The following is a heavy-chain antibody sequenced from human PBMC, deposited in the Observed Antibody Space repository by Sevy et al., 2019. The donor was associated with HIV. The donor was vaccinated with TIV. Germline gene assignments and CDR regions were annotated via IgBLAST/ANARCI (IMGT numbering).Heavy chain of an antibody. CDR1: GYSFTSHW. D-gene: IGHD3-22*01. CDR2: IYPDDSET. V-gene: IGHV5-51*01. J-gene: IGHJ4*02. CDR3: ATSRSGYFDSSGYYIY. Sequence: GESLKIPCEGSGYSFTSHWIGWVRHMPGKGLEWMGIIYPDDSETRYSPSFQGQVTFSADKSISTAYLQWSSLKASDTAIYYCATSRSGYFDSSGYYIYCGQGTMVTVSS.